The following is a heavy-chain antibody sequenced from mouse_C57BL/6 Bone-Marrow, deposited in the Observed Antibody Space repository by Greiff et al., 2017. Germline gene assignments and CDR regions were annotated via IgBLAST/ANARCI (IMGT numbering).Heavy chain of an antibody. CDR1: GYTFTSYW. V-gene: IGHV1-55*01. D-gene: IGHD2-5*01. J-gene: IGHJ1*03. CDR2: IYPGSGST. CDR3: ARGGIDSNYWYFDV. Sequence: VQLQQPGAELVKPGASVKMSCKASGYTFTSYWITWVKQRPVQGLEWIGDIYPGSGSTNYNEKFKSKATLTVDTSSSTAYMQLSSLTSEDSAVYYCARGGIDSNYWYFDVWGTGTTVTVSS.